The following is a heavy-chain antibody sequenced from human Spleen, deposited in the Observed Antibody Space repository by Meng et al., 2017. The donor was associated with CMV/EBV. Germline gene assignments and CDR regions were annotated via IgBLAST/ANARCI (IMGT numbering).Heavy chain of an antibody. Sequence: VQLPQSGPGSATPSQNLSPPCAISGDSVSNNIAAWNWIRQSPSRGLEWLGRTYYRSKWYNDYAVSVKNRMTINPDTSKNQFSLQLNSVTPEDTAVYYCARGRSWVSSGYHSPHNWFDPWGQGTLVTVSS. CDR2: TYYRSKWYN. V-gene: IGHV6-1*01. D-gene: IGHD3-22*01. CDR3: ARGRSWVSSGYHSPHNWFDP. J-gene: IGHJ5*02. CDR1: GDSVSNNIAA.